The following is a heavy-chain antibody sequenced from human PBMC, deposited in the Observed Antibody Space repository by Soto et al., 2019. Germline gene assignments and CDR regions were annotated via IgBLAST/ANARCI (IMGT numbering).Heavy chain of an antibody. J-gene: IGHJ4*02. V-gene: IGHV4-31*03. D-gene: IGHD1-26*01. CDR1: GGSISSGGYY. CDR3: AGIYSGSPGGTLRY. Sequence: QVQLQESGQGLVKPSQTLSLTCTVSGGSISSGGYYWSWIRQHPGKGLEWIGYIYDSGSTYYNPSLKSRVTISVDSSKNQFSLKLSSVTAAYTAVYYCAGIYSGSPGGTLRYWAQGTLVTVSS. CDR2: IYDSGST.